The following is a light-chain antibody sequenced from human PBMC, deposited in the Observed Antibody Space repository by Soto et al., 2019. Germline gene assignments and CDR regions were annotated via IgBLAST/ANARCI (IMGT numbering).Light chain of an antibody. CDR1: QSVSSSY. V-gene: IGKV3D-20*01. CDR2: AAS. Sequence: EIVLTQSPATLSLSPGERVTLSCGASQSVSSSYLAWYQQKPGLAPRLLIHAASTRATGIPDRFSGSGSGTDFTLSISRLEPEDFAVYYCQQYGSSPITFGQGTRLEIK. CDR3: QQYGSSPIT. J-gene: IGKJ5*01.